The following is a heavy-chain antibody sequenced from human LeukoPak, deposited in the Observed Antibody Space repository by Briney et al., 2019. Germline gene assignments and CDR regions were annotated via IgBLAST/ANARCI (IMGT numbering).Heavy chain of an antibody. V-gene: IGHV3-74*01. CDR1: GFAFSRYW. CDR2: IEGYGSST. Sequence: GGSVRLSCGACGFAFSRYWVQWVRQARGRGRVGVSRIEGYGSSTTYADYVKGRFTISRDNDKNTLYLQMNSLRAEDTAVYFCARDPSAFAGYFDFWGQGTLVTASS. CDR3: ARDPSAFAGYFDF. J-gene: IGHJ4*02. D-gene: IGHD3-10*01.